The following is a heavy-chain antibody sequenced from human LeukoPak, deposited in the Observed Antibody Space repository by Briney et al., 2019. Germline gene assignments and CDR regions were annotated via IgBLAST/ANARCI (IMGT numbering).Heavy chain of an antibody. CDR3: AKDSPPDSYGFYYCDY. V-gene: IGHV3-9*01. CDR2: ISWNSGSI. CDR1: GFTFDDYA. Sequence: PGGSLRLSCAASGFTFDDYAMVWVRHAPGKGLEGVSGISWNSGSIGYADSVKGRFTISRDNAKHSLYLQMNSLRAEDTALYYCAKDSPPDSYGFYYCDYWGQGTLVTVSS. J-gene: IGHJ4*02. D-gene: IGHD5-18*01.